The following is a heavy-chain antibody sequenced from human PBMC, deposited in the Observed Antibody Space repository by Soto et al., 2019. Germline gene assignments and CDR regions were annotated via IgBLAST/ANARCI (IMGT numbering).Heavy chain of an antibody. CDR3: ARDQLGNTLYGMDV. CDR1: GGSISSGGYY. Sequence: QVQLQESGPGLVKPSQTLSLTCTVSGGSISSGGYYWSWIRQHPGKGLEWIGYIYYSGSTYYNPSLKSRVTISVDTSKNQFSLQLSSVTAADTTVYYCARDQLGNTLYGMDVWGQGTTVTVAS. V-gene: IGHV4-31*03. D-gene: IGHD7-27*01. CDR2: IYYSGST. J-gene: IGHJ6*02.